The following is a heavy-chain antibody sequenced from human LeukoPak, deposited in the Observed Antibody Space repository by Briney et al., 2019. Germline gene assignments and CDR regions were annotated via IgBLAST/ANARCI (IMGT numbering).Heavy chain of an antibody. Sequence: GGSLRLSCAASGFTFSSYSMNWVRQAPGKGLEWVSSISSSSYIYYADSVKGRFTISRDNAKNSLYLQMNSLRAEDTAVYYCAREVSSWDTATDYWGQGTLVTVPS. CDR1: GFTFSSYS. D-gene: IGHD6-13*01. J-gene: IGHJ4*02. CDR3: AREVSSWDTATDY. V-gene: IGHV3-21*01. CDR2: ISSSSYI.